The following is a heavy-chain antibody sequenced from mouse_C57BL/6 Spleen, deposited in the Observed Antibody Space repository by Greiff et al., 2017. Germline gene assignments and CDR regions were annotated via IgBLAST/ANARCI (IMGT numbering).Heavy chain of an antibody. CDR1: GYTFASYW. CDR2: IYPGSGST. D-gene: IGHD6-5*01. CDR3: ARSPYDYDAMDY. J-gene: IGHJ4*01. Sequence: QVQLQQPGAELVKPGASVKMSCKASGYTFASYWITWVKQRPGQGLEWIGDIYPGSGSTNSNEKFKSKATLTVDTSSSTAYMQLSSLTSEDSAVYYCARSPYDYDAMDYWGQGTSVTVSS. V-gene: IGHV1-55*01.